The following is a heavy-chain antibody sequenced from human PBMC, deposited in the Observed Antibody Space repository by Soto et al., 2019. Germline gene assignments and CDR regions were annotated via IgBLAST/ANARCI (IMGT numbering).Heavy chain of an antibody. CDR1: GFTFSSYG. CDR3: AKDWSLVGSGLLCDS. CDR2: ISYDGSNN. Sequence: GGSLRLSCAASGFTFSSYGMHWVRQAPGKGLEWVALISYDGSNNYYADSVKGRFTISRDNSKNTLYLQMNGLRAEDTAVYFCAKDWSLVGSGLLCDSWGQGTLVPVSS. J-gene: IGHJ4*02. D-gene: IGHD1-26*01. V-gene: IGHV3-30*18.